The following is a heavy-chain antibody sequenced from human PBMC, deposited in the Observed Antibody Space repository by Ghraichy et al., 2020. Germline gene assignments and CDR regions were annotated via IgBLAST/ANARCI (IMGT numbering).Heavy chain of an antibody. J-gene: IGHJ4*02. Sequence: GGSLRLSCSAYGFNLSSYEMHWVSQAPGKGLEYVSAISSNGGSTYYADSVKGRFTISRDNSKNTLYLQMSSLRAEDTAVYYCVKDGRITIFGSRYYFDYWGKGTLVTVSS. D-gene: IGHD3-3*01. CDR1: GFNLSSYE. CDR2: ISSNGGST. V-gene: IGHV3-64D*09. CDR3: VKDGRITIFGSRYYFDY.